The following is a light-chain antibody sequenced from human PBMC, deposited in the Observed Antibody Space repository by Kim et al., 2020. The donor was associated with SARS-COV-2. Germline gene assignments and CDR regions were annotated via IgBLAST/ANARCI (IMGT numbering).Light chain of an antibody. CDR3: CSYAGNDIYV. CDR2: EGS. CDR1: SSDVGNYNL. J-gene: IGLJ1*01. Sequence: SITLSPPGISSDVGNYNLFAWYQQHSGKAPKLIIYEGSKRPAGVSSRFSGSKAGNTASLTISGLQAEDDADYYCCSYAGNDIYVFGTGTKVTVL. V-gene: IGLV2-23*01.